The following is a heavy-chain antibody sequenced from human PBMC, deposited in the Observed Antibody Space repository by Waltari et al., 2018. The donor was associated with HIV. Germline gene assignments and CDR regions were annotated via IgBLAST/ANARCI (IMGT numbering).Heavy chain of an antibody. CDR3: ARARTYYDFWSGNYSPDYFDY. J-gene: IGHJ4*02. V-gene: IGHV3-53*01. CDR1: GITVRGNY. Sequence: EVQLVESGGGLIQPGGSLRLSCAASGITVRGNYMTCVRQAPGKGLEWVAVIYSGGSTYYADSVKGRFTISRDNSKNTLYLQMNSLRAEDTAVYYCARARTYYDFWSGNYSPDYFDYWGQGTLITVSS. CDR2: IYSGGST. D-gene: IGHD3-3*01.